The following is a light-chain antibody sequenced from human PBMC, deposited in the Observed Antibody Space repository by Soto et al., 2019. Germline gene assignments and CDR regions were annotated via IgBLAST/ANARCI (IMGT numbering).Light chain of an antibody. CDR1: HDIRKY. J-gene: IGKJ5*01. CDR3: QQYENFPIT. CDR2: DAS. V-gene: IGKV1-33*01. Sequence: DIQMTQSPSSLSASVGDRVTITCQASHDIRKYLNWYQQKPGKAPKLLIYDASNMETGVPSRFTGSGSGTDFTFTISSLQPEDIATYYCQQYENFPITFGQGTRL.